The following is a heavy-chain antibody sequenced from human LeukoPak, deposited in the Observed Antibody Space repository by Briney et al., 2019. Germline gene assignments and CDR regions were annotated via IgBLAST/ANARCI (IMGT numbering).Heavy chain of an antibody. CDR1: GYAFNIYD. V-gene: IGHV1-8*01. CDR3: AVHLPGDYLDR. J-gene: IGHJ4*02. CDR2: MNPDSGNT. Sequence: GASVKVSCKASGYAFNIYDINWVRQATGQGLEWMGWMNPDSGNTGFAQKFQGRVTMTRNTSITTANMELSSLRFEDTAVYYCAVHLPGDYLDRWGQGTLVTVSS.